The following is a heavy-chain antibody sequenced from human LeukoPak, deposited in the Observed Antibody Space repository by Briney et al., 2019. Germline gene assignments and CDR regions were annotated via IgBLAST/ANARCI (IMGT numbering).Heavy chain of an antibody. J-gene: IGHJ4*02. CDR1: GFTFDDYA. Sequence: GRSLRLSCAASGFTFDDYAMHWVRQAPGKGLEWVSGISWNSGSIGYADSVKGRFTISRDNAKTSLYLQMNSLSAEDTALYYCAKDAGWELLEHFDYWGQGTLVTVSS. V-gene: IGHV3-9*01. CDR2: ISWNSGSI. D-gene: IGHD1-26*01. CDR3: AKDAGWELLEHFDY.